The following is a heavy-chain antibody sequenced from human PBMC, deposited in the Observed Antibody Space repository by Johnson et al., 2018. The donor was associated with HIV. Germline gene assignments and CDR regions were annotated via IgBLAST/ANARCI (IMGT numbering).Heavy chain of an antibody. CDR3: ARDRCSSTSCIDAFDI. CDR1: GFSFSDYA. CDR2: ISYDGSSK. J-gene: IGHJ3*02. D-gene: IGHD2-2*01. Sequence: VQLVESGGGVVQPGRSLRLSCAASGFSFSDYAMHWVRQAPGKGLEWVAVISYDGSSKFYPNSLKGRFSISRDNSKNTLYLQMNSQRAEDTAVYYCARDRCSSTSCIDAFDIWGQGTMVTVSS. V-gene: IGHV3-30*04.